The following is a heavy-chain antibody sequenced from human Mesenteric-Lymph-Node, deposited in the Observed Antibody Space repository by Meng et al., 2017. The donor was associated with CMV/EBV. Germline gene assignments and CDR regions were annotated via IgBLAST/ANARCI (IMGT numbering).Heavy chain of an antibody. Sequence: QLQLQESGPGLGKPSETLSLPRTVSGGSISSSSYYWGWIRQPPGKGLEWIGSIYYSGSTYYNPSLKSRVTISVDTSKNQFSLKLSSVPAADTAVYYCARDGDYYDSSGYNPFDYWGQGTLVTVSS. V-gene: IGHV4-39*07. CDR2: IYYSGST. D-gene: IGHD3-22*01. J-gene: IGHJ4*02. CDR3: ARDGDYYDSSGYNPFDY. CDR1: GGSISSSSYY.